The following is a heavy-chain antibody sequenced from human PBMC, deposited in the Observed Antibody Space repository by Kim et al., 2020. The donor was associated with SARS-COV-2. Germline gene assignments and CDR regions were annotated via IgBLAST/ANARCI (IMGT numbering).Heavy chain of an antibody. CDR1: GFTFDDYA. J-gene: IGHJ5*02. CDR3: AKAGKSGYSYGPGDWFDP. D-gene: IGHD5-18*01. V-gene: IGHV3-43*02. CDR2: ISGDGGST. Sequence: GGSLRLSCAASGFTFDDYAMHWVRQAPGKGLEWVSLISGDGGSTYYADSVKGRFTISRDNSKNSLYLQMNSLRTEDTALYYCAKAGKSGYSYGPGDWFDPWGQGTLVTVSS.